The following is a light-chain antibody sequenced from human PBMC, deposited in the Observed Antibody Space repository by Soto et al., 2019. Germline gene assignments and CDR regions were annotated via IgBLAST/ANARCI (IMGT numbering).Light chain of an antibody. Sequence: ELVMTQSPGTLSLSPGERATISCRASQVIGSRYLAWYHQKSGQAPRLLIYGASIRATGIPDRFSGSGSGTDFTLAISRLEPEDFGVYYCQQFGSSIPHTFGQGTKLEIK. V-gene: IGKV3-20*01. CDR3: QQFGSSIPHT. CDR1: QVIGSRY. CDR2: GAS. J-gene: IGKJ2*01.